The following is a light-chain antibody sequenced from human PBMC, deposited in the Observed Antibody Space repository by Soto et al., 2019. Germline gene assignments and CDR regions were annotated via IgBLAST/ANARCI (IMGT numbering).Light chain of an antibody. V-gene: IGKV3-11*01. CDR1: QSVGSY. Sequence: VLTQSPATLSLSPGERATLSCRASQSVGSYFAWYQQKPGQAPRLLIYDAFRRAPGIPARFRGSGSGTDSTLTSSSREQEDFAVYLGQKHSSWPLTYGGGTMVEIK. J-gene: IGKJ4*01. CDR2: DAF. CDR3: QKHSSWPLT.